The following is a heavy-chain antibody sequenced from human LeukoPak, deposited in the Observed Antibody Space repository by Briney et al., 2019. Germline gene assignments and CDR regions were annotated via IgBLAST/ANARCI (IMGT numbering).Heavy chain of an antibody. V-gene: IGHV4-59*01. J-gene: IGHJ6*03. CDR2: ISHGGSA. CDR3: ARYSGSRWNGDLYYYYYMGV. CDR1: GGSISSYY. D-gene: IGHD6-13*01. Sequence: SETLSLTCTVSGGSISSYYWSWIRQPPAKGLEWIGYISHGGSAHYNPSLKSRVTMSIDTSKNHFSLRLTSVTAADTAMYYCARYSGSRWNGDLYYYYYMGVWGKGTTVTVSS.